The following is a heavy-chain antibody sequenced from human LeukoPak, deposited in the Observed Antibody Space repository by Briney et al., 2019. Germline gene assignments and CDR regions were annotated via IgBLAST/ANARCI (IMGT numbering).Heavy chain of an antibody. V-gene: IGHV3-7*03. CDR2: INQDGSEK. Sequence: GGSLRLSCAASGFTFSSYWMHWVRQAPGKGMEWVANINQDGSEKYYLESVRGRFTISRDNTKNSLYLQMNSLRAEDTAVYYCAGKRFESWGQGTLVTVSS. CDR1: GFTFSSYW. CDR3: AGKRFES. J-gene: IGHJ5*01.